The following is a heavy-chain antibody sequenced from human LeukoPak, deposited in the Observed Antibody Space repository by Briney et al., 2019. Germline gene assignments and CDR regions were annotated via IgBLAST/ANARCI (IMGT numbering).Heavy chain of an antibody. CDR2: ISAYNGNT. J-gene: IGHJ4*02. V-gene: IGHV1-18*04. D-gene: IGHD3-22*01. Sequence: ASVKVSCKASGYTFTGYYMHWVRQAPGQGLEWMGWISAYNGNTNYAQKLQGRVTMTTDTSTSTAYMELRSLRSDDTAVYYCARDRAGYYDSSGHVDCWGQGTLVTVSS. CDR3: ARDRAGYYDSSGHVDC. CDR1: GYTFTGYY.